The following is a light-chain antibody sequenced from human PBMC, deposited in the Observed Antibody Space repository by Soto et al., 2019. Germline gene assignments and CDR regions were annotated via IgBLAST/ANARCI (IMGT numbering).Light chain of an antibody. CDR1: SSNIGDNA. Sequence: QSVLTQPPSVSEAPRQRVTISCSGSSSNIGDNAVNWYQHLPGKAPKLLIYYDDLLPSGVSDRFSGSKSGTSASLAISGLHSDDEADYYCAAWDDSLNGYVFGTGTKVTVL. CDR2: YDD. V-gene: IGLV1-36*01. CDR3: AAWDDSLNGYV. J-gene: IGLJ1*01.